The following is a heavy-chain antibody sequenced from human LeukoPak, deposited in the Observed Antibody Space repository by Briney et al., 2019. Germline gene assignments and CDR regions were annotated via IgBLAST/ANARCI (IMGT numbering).Heavy chain of an antibody. J-gene: IGHJ5*02. CDR1: GGSISSSSYY. Sequence: SETLSLTCTVSGGSISSSSYYWGWIRQPPGKGLEWIGSIYYSGRTYYNPSLKSRVTISVDTSKNQFSLKLSSVTAADTAVYYCARRGGANWFDPWGQGTLVTVSS. CDR3: ARRGGANWFDP. V-gene: IGHV4-39*01. D-gene: IGHD3-10*01. CDR2: IYYSGRT.